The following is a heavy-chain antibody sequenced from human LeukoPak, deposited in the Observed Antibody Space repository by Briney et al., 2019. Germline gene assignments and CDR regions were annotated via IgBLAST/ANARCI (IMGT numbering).Heavy chain of an antibody. CDR3: AKDVGPIRYNWFDP. CDR1: GFTFDDYA. V-gene: IGHV3-9*01. Sequence: GGSLRLSCAASGFTFDDYAMHWVRQAPGKGLEWVSGISWSSGSIGYADSVKGRFTISRDNAKNSLYLQMNSLRAEDTALYYCAKDVGPIRYNWFDPWGQGTLVTVSS. CDR2: ISWSSGSI. J-gene: IGHJ5*02.